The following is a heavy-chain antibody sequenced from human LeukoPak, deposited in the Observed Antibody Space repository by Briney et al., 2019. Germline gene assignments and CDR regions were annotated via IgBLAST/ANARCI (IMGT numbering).Heavy chain of an antibody. CDR2: ISGSGGST. CDR3: AKVAYRYGGYPDY. J-gene: IGHJ4*02. V-gene: IGHV3-23*01. CDR1: GFTFSSYA. D-gene: IGHD5-12*01. Sequence: GGSLRLSCAASGFTFSSYAMSWVRQAPGKGLEWVSAISGSGGSTYYADSVKGGFTISRENSKNTVYLQMNSLRAEDTAVYYCAKVAYRYGGYPDYWGQGTLVTVSS.